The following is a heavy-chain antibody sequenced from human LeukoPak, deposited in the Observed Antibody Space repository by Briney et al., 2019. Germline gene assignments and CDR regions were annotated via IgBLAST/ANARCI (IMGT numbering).Heavy chain of an antibody. V-gene: IGHV3-9*03. D-gene: IGHD1-26*01. CDR1: GFTFEDYN. Sequence: GGSLRLSCAASGFTFEDYNMHWVRQAPGKGLEWVSGISWDTGSIGYADSVKGRFTISRDNAKNFLYLQMNSLRTEDMALYYCARAPYSGTYGDYFDYWGQATLVTVSS. J-gene: IGHJ4*02. CDR3: ARAPYSGTYGDYFDY. CDR2: ISWDTGSI.